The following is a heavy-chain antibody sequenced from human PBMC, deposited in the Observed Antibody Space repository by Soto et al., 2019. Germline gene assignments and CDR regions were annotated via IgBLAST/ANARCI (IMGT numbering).Heavy chain of an antibody. CDR1: GFTFSSYA. CDR2: ISASGGGT. CDR3: AKGGSSWSYFDY. Sequence: EVQLLESGGGLVQPGGSLRLSCAASGFTFSSYAMSWVRQAPGKGLEWVSTISASGGGTYYADSVKGRFTISRDNSKNSLYLQMHSLGAEDTAVYYCAKGGSSWSYFDYWGQGTLVTVSS. J-gene: IGHJ4*02. V-gene: IGHV3-23*01. D-gene: IGHD6-13*01.